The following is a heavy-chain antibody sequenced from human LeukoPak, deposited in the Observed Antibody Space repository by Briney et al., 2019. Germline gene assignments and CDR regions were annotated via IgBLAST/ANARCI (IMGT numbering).Heavy chain of an antibody. Sequence: GGSLRLSCAASGNYWMHWVRQAPGKGLVWVSHIDGDGSWTTYADSVKGRFTISKDNAKNTVYLQMNNLRAEDTAVYYCVSFYETYWGRGTLVTVSS. V-gene: IGHV3-74*01. D-gene: IGHD2-2*01. CDR2: IDGDGSWT. CDR3: VSFYETY. CDR1: GNYW. J-gene: IGHJ4*02.